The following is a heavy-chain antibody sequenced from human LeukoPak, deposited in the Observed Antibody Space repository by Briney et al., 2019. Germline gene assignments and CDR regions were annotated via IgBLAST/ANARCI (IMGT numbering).Heavy chain of an antibody. V-gene: IGHV1-69*04. J-gene: IGHJ4*02. CDR1: GGTFSSYA. Sequence: SVKVSCKASGGTFSSYAISWVRQAPGQGLEWMGRIIPILGIANYAQKFQGRVTITADKSTSTAYMELSSLRSEDTAVYYCARDRPGDYDSSGSPEDYWGQGTLVTVSS. D-gene: IGHD3-22*01. CDR2: IIPILGIA. CDR3: ARDRPGDYDSSGSPEDY.